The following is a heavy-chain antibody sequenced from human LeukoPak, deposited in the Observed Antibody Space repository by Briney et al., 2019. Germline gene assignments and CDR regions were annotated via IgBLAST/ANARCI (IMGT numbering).Heavy chain of an antibody. CDR1: GFPLSTSGMC. CDR3: ARAFPTVTTFDY. J-gene: IGHJ4*02. V-gene: IGHV2-70*11. CDR2: IDWDDDK. D-gene: IGHD4-17*01. Sequence: ESGPTLVNPTQTLTLTCTSSGFPLSTSGMCVSWIRQPPGKALEWLARIDWDDDKYYSTSLKTRLTISKDTSKNQVVLTMTNMDPVDTATYYCARAFPTVTTFDYWGQGSLVTVSS.